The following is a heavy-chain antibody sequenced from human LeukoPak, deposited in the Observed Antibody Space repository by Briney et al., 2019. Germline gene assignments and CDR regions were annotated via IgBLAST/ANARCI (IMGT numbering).Heavy chain of an antibody. Sequence: SGGSLRLSCAASGFTFSSYWMSWVRQAPGKGLEWVANIKQDGSEKYYVDSVKGRFTISRDNAKNSLYLQMNGLRAEDTAVYYCARELKSGYSGTYYYYYMDVWGKGTTVTVSS. J-gene: IGHJ6*03. D-gene: IGHD5-12*01. CDR3: ARELKSGYSGTYYYYYMDV. CDR2: IKQDGSEK. V-gene: IGHV3-7*01. CDR1: GFTFSSYW.